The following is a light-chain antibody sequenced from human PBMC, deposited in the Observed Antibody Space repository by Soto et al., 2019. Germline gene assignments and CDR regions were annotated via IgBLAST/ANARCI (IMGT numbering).Light chain of an antibody. CDR3: QQYGSSPWT. CDR1: QSVSSSY. J-gene: IGKJ1*01. CDR2: GAS. Sequence: EIVLTQSPGTLSLSPGERATLSSRASQSVSSSYLAWYQQKPGQAPRLLIYGASSRATGIPDRFSGSGSGTDFTLTLSRLEPEDFAVYYCQQYGSSPWTFGQGTKV. V-gene: IGKV3-20*01.